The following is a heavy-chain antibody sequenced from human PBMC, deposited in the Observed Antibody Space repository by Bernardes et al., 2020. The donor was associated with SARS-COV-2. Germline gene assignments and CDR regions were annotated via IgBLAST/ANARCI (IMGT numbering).Heavy chain of an antibody. CDR2: ISGSGAST. V-gene: IGHV3-23*01. Sequence: GGSLRLSCAASGLTFSNYAMSWVRQAPGMGLEWVSAISGSGASTYYADSVKGRFTVSRDNSKNMLYLKMNSLRAEDTAVYYCASPRDFYYGSGSYPDPFDHWGQGTLVTVSS. J-gene: IGHJ4*02. CDR3: ASPRDFYYGSGSYPDPFDH. CDR1: GLTFSNYA. D-gene: IGHD3-10*01.